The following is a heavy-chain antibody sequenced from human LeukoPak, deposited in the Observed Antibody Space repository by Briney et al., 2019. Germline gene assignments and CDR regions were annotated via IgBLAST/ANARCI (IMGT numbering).Heavy chain of an antibody. V-gene: IGHV3-48*04. Sequence: PGGSLRLSCAASVFTFSNSGMSWVRQAPGEGLEWVSYISSSGSTIYYADSVKGRFTISRDNAKNSLYLQMNSLRAEDTAVYYCAELGITMIGGVWGKGTTVTISS. CDR2: ISSSGSTI. CDR3: AELGITMIGGV. J-gene: IGHJ6*04. D-gene: IGHD3-10*02. CDR1: VFTFSNSG.